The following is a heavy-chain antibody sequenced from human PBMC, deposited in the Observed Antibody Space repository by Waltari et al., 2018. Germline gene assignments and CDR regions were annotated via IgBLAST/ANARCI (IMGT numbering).Heavy chain of an antibody. CDR1: GFTFSSYA. D-gene: IGHD2-2*01. V-gene: IGHV3-33*01. CDR2: IWYDGSKK. CDR3: ATDFCSSTSCHYPYYFFGMDV. Sequence: QVQLLESGGGVVQPGRSLRLSCAASGFTFSSYAMHWVRQAPGKGLEWVAIIWYDGSKKYSADSVKGRLTGSRENSNNMLYLQMDSLRVEDTAVYYCATDFCSSTSCHYPYYFFGMDVWGQGTTAIVSS. J-gene: IGHJ6*02.